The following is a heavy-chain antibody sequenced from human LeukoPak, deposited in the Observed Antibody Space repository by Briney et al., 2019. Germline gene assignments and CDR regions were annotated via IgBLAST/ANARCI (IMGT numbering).Heavy chain of an antibody. CDR3: AKRDTTY. Sequence: GGPLRLSCAASGFTYCSFAMIWLPPAPGKALVGGSDLSDSGGSTYHADPVTGRFTSTRDNSKITLDLQINSLRADVTAIYYCAKRDTTYWGQGTLVTVSS. CDR2: LSDSGGST. J-gene: IGHJ4*02. D-gene: IGHD1-26*01. CDR1: GFTYCSFA. V-gene: IGHV3-23*01.